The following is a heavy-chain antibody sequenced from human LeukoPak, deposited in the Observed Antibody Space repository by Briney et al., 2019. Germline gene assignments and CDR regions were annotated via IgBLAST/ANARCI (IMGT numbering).Heavy chain of an antibody. CDR2: IGGNGVST. D-gene: IGHD6-19*01. CDR3: ARCTKYTTGWCNWFDP. V-gene: IGHV3-23*01. CDR1: GFTFSNHA. Sequence: GGSLRLSCAAPGFTFSNHALIWVRQTPGKGLKWVSSIGGNGVSTYYADSVKGRFTISRDNSKDTLYLQMNSLSAEDTAVYYCARCTKYTTGWCNWFDPWGQGTLVTVSS. J-gene: IGHJ5*02.